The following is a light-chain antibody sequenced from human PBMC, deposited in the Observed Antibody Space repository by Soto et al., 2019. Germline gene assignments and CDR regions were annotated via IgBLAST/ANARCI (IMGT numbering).Light chain of an antibody. CDR1: SSDVGGYNY. CDR3: SSYTSSSTLPYV. J-gene: IGLJ1*01. V-gene: IGLV2-14*01. Sequence: QSVLTQPASVSGSPGQSITISCTGTSSDVGGYNYVSWYQQHPGKAPKLMIYDDSNRPSGVSNRFSGSKSGNTASLTISGLQAEDEADYYCSSYTSSSTLPYVFGTGTRSPS. CDR2: DDS.